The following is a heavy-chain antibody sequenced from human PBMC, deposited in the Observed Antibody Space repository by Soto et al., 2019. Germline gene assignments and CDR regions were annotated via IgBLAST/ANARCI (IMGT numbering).Heavy chain of an antibody. CDR1: GFSLSTGGVG. Sequence: QITLKESGPSLVKPTQTLTLTCTFSGFSLSTGGVGVGWIRQPPGKALEWLALIYWDDDKRYSPSLRSRLTVTKGTAKNPVVLTMAIMDPVDTATYYCAHSRCGGDCLQSYSSHYYYGMDVWGQGTTVTVSS. J-gene: IGHJ6*02. D-gene: IGHD2-21*02. V-gene: IGHV2-5*02. CDR2: IYWDDDK. CDR3: AHSRCGGDCLQSYSSHYYYGMDV.